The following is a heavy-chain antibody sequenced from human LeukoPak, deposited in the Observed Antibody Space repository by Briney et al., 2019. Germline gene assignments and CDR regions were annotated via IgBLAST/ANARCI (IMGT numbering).Heavy chain of an antibody. J-gene: IGHJ4*02. D-gene: IGHD1-26*01. Sequence: PSETLSLTCAVYGGSFSGYYWSWIRQPPGKGLEWIGYIYYSGSTNYNPSLKSRVTISVDTSKNQFSLKLSSVTAADTAVYYCARDSGVGAIDFDYWGQGTLVTVSS. CDR1: GGSFSGYY. CDR3: ARDSGVGAIDFDY. CDR2: IYYSGST. V-gene: IGHV4-59*01.